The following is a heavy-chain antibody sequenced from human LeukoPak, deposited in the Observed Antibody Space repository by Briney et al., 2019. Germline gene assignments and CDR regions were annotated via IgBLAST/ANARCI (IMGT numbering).Heavy chain of an antibody. D-gene: IGHD5-18*01. CDR2: IYYSGST. CDR3: AREVLWGYSYGWRYFDY. Sequence: PSETLSLTCTVSGGSISSYYWSWIRQPPGKGLEWIGYIYYSGSTNYNPSLKSRVTISVDTSKNQFSLKLSSVTAADTAVYYCAREVLWGYSYGWRYFDYWGQGTLVTVSS. V-gene: IGHV4-59*01. J-gene: IGHJ4*02. CDR1: GGSISSYY.